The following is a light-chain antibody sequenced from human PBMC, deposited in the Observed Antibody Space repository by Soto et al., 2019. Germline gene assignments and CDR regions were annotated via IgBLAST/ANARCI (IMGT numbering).Light chain of an antibody. CDR1: SGSVSTNNY. CDR2: RTN. V-gene: IGLV8-61*01. CDR3: VLYMGRGIWV. J-gene: IGLJ3*02. Sequence: QAVVTQEPSFSVSPGGTVTLTCALSSGSVSTNNYPSWCQQTPGQPPRTLIFRTNTRSSGVPDRFSGSILGSKAALTITGAQAVDESDYYCVLYMGRGIWVFGGGTKLTVL.